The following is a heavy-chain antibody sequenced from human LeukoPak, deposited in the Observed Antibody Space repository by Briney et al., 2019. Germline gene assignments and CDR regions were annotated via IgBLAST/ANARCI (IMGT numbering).Heavy chain of an antibody. CDR1: GFTFSNAW. J-gene: IGHJ4*02. CDR2: IKSKAHGGTT. Sequence: GGSLRLSCAASGFTFSNAWMHWVRQAPGKGLEWVGRIKSKAHGGTTDYAAPVKGRFTISGDDSKNTLYLQMNSLGAEDTAVYYCAKRGVSSSWYYFDYWGQGTLVTVSS. CDR3: AKRGVSSSWYYFDY. D-gene: IGHD6-13*01. V-gene: IGHV3-15*01.